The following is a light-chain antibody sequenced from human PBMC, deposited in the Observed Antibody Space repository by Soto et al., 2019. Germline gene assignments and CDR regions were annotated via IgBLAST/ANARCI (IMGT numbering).Light chain of an antibody. V-gene: IGKV3-11*01. CDR2: DAS. J-gene: IGKJ2*01. CDR1: QSVSSY. Sequence: PGERATLSCRASQSVSSYSAWYQQKPGQAPRLLIYDASNRATGIPARFSGSGSGTDFTLTISSLEPEDFAVYYCQQRSNWPPYTFGQGTKLEIK. CDR3: QQRSNWPPYT.